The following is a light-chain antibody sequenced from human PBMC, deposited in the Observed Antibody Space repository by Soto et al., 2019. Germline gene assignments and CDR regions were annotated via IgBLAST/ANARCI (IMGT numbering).Light chain of an antibody. CDR2: SDN. CDR3: AAWDDSLNGVV. J-gene: IGLJ2*01. V-gene: IGLV1-44*01. Sequence: QSVLTQPPSASGTPGQRVTISCSGGSSNIGSNTVNWYQQLLGTAPKLLIYSDNQRPSGVPDRFSGSKSGTSASLAISGLQSEDEADYYCAAWDDSLNGVVFGGGTKLTVL. CDR1: SSNIGSNT.